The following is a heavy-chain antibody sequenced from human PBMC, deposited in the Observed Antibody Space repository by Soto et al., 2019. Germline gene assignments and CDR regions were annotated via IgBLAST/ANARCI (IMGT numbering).Heavy chain of an antibody. CDR3: ARGVAAGRYGGDAFDI. CDR2: IIPIFGTA. CDR1: GGTFSSYA. V-gene: IGHV1-69*13. Sequence: ASVKVSCKASGGTFSSYAISWVRQAPGQGLEWMGGIIPIFGTANYAQKFQGRVTITADESTSTAYMELSSLRSEDTAVYYCARGVAAGRYGGDAFDIWGQGTMVT. D-gene: IGHD6-13*01. J-gene: IGHJ3*02.